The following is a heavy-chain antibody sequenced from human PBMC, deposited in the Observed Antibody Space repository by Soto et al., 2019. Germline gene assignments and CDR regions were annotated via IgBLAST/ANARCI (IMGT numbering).Heavy chain of an antibody. CDR3: AKEGAVAGTLDY. CDR2: ISYDGSNK. D-gene: IGHD6-19*01. Sequence: QVQLVESGGGVVQPGRSLRLSCAASGFTFSSYGMHWVRQAPGKGLEWVAVISYDGSNKYYADSVKGRFTISRDNSKNTLYLQMNSLRAEDTAVNYCAKEGAVAGTLDYWGQGTLVTVSS. V-gene: IGHV3-30*18. CDR1: GFTFSSYG. J-gene: IGHJ4*02.